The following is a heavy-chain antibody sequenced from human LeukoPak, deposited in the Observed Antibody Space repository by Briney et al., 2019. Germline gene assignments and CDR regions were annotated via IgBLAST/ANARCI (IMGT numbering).Heavy chain of an antibody. CDR3: AQDIAWGAFEH. Sequence: GGSLRLSCVASGFTFKNYGMNWVRQAPGKGLEWVSGISPVGGGTYYADSVKGRFTISRDDSKKTLSLQMNSLRVEDTAVYYCAQDIAWGAFEHWGQGILVPVSS. D-gene: IGHD7-27*01. CDR1: GFTFKNYG. V-gene: IGHV3-23*01. CDR2: ISPVGGGT. J-gene: IGHJ4*02.